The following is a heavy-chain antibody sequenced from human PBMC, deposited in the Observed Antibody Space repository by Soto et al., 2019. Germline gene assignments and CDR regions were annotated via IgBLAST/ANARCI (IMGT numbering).Heavy chain of an antibody. J-gene: IGHJ6*02. D-gene: IGHD3-10*01. CDR1: GGSISSGGDY. Sequence: QVQLQESGPGLVKSSQTLSLTCTVSGGSISSGGDYWSWIRQHPGKGLEWIGYIYYSGSTYYNPSLKRRVRILIDTSKNQFSLKVNSVPAVDPAVYFCARARMVWGLIYYSGKDVLGPGTTVTVSS. CDR3: ARARMVWGLIYYSGKDV. V-gene: IGHV4-31*03. CDR2: IYYSGST.